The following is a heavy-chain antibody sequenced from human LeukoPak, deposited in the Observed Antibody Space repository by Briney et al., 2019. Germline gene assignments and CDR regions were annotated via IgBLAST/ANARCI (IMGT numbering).Heavy chain of an antibody. CDR2: FDPEDGET. V-gene: IGHV1-24*01. D-gene: IGHD3-10*01. CDR1: GYTLTELS. J-gene: IGHJ4*02. Sequence: ASVKVSCKVSGYTLTELSMHWVGQAPGKGLEWMGGFDPEDGETIYAQKFQGRVTMTEDTSTDTAYMELSSLRSEDTAVYYCATDLWGGSSGSYYPLNYWGQGTLVTVSS. CDR3: ATDLWGGSSGSYYPLNY.